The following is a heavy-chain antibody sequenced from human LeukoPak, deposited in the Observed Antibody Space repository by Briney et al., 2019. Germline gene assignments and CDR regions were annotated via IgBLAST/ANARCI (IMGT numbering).Heavy chain of an antibody. CDR3: ARGVPPQYYFDY. CDR1: GGXXSSGGYY. V-gene: IGHV4-31*02. J-gene: IGHJ4*02. CDR2: IYYSGST. D-gene: IGHD3-10*01. Sequence: SLXXXXSGGXXSSGGYYWSWIRQVPGKGLEWIGYIYYSGSTYYNPSLKSRITISVDTSKNQFSLKLSSVTAADTAVYYCARGVPPQYYFDYWGQGTLVTVSS.